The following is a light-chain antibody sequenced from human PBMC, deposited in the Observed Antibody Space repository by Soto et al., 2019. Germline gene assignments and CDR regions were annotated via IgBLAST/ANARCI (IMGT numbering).Light chain of an antibody. V-gene: IGKV3-15*01. Sequence: EIVMTQSPATLSVSPGERATLSCRASQSVFSNLAWYQQKPGQAPRLLIYGASTRATGIPARFSGSGSGTEFTLTLSSRQSEDFAVYYCQQYNNWPPWTFGQWTKVEIK. J-gene: IGKJ1*01. CDR1: QSVFSN. CDR2: GAS. CDR3: QQYNNWPPWT.